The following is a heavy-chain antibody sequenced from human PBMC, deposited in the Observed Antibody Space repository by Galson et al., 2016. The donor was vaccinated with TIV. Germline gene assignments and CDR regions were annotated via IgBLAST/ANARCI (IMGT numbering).Heavy chain of an antibody. CDR3: ARDLADNSDYYPTPFDF. V-gene: IGHV3-9*01. Sequence: SLRLSCAASGFTFDDYTMHWVRLVPGRGLEWVSVISWNSGNTVYADAVKGRFTISRDNASNSLYLQMNSLRAEDTAVYYCARDLADNSDYYPTPFDFWGQGTLVTVSS. D-gene: IGHD3-22*01. CDR1: GFTFDDYT. CDR2: ISWNSGNT. J-gene: IGHJ4*02.